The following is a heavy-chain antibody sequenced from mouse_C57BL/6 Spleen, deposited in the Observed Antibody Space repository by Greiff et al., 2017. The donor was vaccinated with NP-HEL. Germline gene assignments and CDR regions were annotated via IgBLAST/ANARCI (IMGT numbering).Heavy chain of an antibody. V-gene: IGHV1-82*01. Sequence: VQLQQSGPELVKPGASVKISCKASGYAFSSSWMNWVKQRPGRGLEWIGRIYPGDGDTNYNGKFKGKATLTADKSSSTAYMQLSILTSEESAVYFCARAYYDYVRAMDYWGQGTSVTVSS. J-gene: IGHJ4*01. CDR2: IYPGDGDT. D-gene: IGHD2-4*01. CDR3: ARAYYDYVRAMDY. CDR1: GYAFSSSW.